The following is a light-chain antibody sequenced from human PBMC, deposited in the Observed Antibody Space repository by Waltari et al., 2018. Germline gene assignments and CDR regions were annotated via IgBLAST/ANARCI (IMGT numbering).Light chain of an antibody. CDR2: GAS. CDR3: QQYNSWSGT. CDR1: QTVNSN. V-gene: IGKV3-15*01. J-gene: IGKJ4*01. Sequence: ETVITQSPATLSVSPGERATLSCRASQTVNSNLAWYQQKPGQAHRLLIYGASTRANGVPARFSGGGSGTEFTLTISDLQSEDFAVYYCQQYNSWSGTFGGGTKVEIK.